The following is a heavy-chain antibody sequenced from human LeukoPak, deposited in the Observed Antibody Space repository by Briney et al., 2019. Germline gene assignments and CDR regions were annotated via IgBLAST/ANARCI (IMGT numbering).Heavy chain of an antibody. J-gene: IGHJ4*02. CDR1: GYTFTGYY. CDR3: ARTNYYDTTGAIDY. CDR2: INPNSGGT. V-gene: IGHV1-2*02. Sequence: VASVKVSCKASGYTFTGYYMHWVRQAPGQGLEWMGWINPNSGGTNYAQKFQGRVTMTRDTSITTSYMQLSSLRSDDTAVYYCARTNYYDTTGAIDYWGQGTLVTVSS. D-gene: IGHD3-22*01.